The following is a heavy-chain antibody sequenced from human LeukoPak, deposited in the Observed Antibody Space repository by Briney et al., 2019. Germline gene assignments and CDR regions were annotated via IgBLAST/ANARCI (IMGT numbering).Heavy chain of an antibody. Sequence: GGSLRLSCAVSGFTSSNAWMSWVRQAPGKGLEWVGRIKSKTDGGTRDYAAPVKGRFTISRDDSKNTLYLQMNSLKTEDTAVYYCTTFDYAAFLIWGQGTMLTVSS. CDR1: GFTSSNAW. CDR3: TTFDYAAFLI. CDR2: IKSKTDGGTR. D-gene: IGHD4/OR15-4a*01. J-gene: IGHJ3*02. V-gene: IGHV3-15*01.